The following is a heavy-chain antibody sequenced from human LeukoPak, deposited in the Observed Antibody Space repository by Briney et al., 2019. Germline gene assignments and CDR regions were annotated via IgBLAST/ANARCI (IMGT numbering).Heavy chain of an antibody. D-gene: IGHD1-26*01. CDR1: GGSISGYF. CDR3: ARSTYGDY. Sequence: SETLSLTCTVSGGSISGYFWSWIRQPPGKGLEWIGYIYYSGRTKYNPSLKSRVTISVDTSKNQFSLKLSSVTAADTAVYYCARSTYGDYWGQGALVTVSS. J-gene: IGHJ4*02. V-gene: IGHV4-59*08. CDR2: IYYSGRT.